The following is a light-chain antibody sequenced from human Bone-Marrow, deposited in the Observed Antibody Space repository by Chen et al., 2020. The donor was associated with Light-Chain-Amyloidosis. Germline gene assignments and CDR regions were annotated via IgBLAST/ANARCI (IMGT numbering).Light chain of an antibody. CDR1: QGINNY. Sequence: DIQMTQSPSSLSASVGDTVTITCRASQGINNYLAWYQQKPGKVPKLLIYAASTLRSGVPSRISGSGSGTDFTLTISSLQTEDVATYYCQKYNSAPFTFRGGSKVEIK. CDR2: AAS. V-gene: IGKV1-27*01. J-gene: IGKJ4*01. CDR3: QKYNSAPFT.